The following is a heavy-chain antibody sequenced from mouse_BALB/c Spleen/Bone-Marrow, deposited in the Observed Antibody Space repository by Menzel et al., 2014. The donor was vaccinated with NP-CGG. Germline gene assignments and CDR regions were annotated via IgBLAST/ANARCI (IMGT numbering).Heavy chain of an antibody. V-gene: IGHV1S81*02. D-gene: IGHD2-1*01. CDR1: GYTFTSYW. CDR3: ASYYGNYAY. Sequence: VKLQESGAELVKPGASVKLSCKASGYTFTSYWMHWVKQRPGQGLEWIGEINPSNGRTNYNEKSKSKATLTVDKSSSTAYMQLSSLTSEDSAVYYCASYYGNYAYWGQGTLVTVSA. J-gene: IGHJ3*01. CDR2: INPSNGRT.